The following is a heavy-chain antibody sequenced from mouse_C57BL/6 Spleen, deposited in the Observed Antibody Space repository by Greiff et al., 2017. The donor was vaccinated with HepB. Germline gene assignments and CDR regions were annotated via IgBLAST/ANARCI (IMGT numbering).Heavy chain of an antibody. CDR1: GFTFSSYT. CDR3: ANYYGSSYPFAY. Sequence: EVKLMESGGGLVKPGGSLKLSCAASGFTFSSYTMSWVRQTPEKRLEWVATISGGGGNTYYPDSVKGRFTISRDNAKNTLYLQMSSLRSEDTALYYCANYYGSSYPFAYWGQGTLVTVSA. J-gene: IGHJ3*01. CDR2: ISGGGGNT. D-gene: IGHD1-1*01. V-gene: IGHV5-9*01.